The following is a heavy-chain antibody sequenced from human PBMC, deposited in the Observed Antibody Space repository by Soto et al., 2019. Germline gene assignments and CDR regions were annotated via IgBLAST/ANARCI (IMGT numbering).Heavy chain of an antibody. Sequence: TLSLTCTVSGGSVSSGSHYWSWILQPPGKGLEWIGYIYYSGSTNYNPSLKSRVTISVDTSKNQFSLKLSSVTAADTAVYYCSRVVWAVAGRLDYWGQGTLVTVSS. V-gene: IGHV4-61*01. CDR2: IYYSGST. J-gene: IGHJ4*02. D-gene: IGHD6-19*01. CDR1: GGSVSSGSHY. CDR3: SRVVWAVAGRLDY.